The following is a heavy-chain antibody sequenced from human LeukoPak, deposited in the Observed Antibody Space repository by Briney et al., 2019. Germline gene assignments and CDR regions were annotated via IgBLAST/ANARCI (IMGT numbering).Heavy chain of an antibody. J-gene: IGHJ3*02. V-gene: IGHV4-34*01. CDR1: GGSFSGYY. D-gene: IGHD6-19*01. CDR3: ARSRGSSGWLRAFDI. Sequence: PSETLSLTCAVYGGSFSGYYWSWIRQPPGKGLEWIGEINHSGSTNYNPSLKSRVTISVDTSKNQFSLKLSSVTAADTAVYYCARSRGSSGWLRAFDIWGQGTMVTVSS. CDR2: INHSGST.